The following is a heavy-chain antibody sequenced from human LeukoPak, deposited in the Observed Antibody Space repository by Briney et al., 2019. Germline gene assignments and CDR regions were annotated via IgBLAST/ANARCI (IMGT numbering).Heavy chain of an antibody. CDR1: GGSISSSSYY. D-gene: IGHD3-3*01. J-gene: IGHJ3*02. V-gene: IGHV4-39*01. CDR2: IYYSGST. CDR3: ARPLRLHDFWSGNAFDI. Sequence: SETLSLTCTVSGGSISSSSYYWGWIRQPPGKGLEWIGSIYYSGSTYCNPSLKSRVTISVDTSKNQFSLKLSSVTAADTAVYYCARPLRLHDFWSGNAFDIWGQGTMVTVSS.